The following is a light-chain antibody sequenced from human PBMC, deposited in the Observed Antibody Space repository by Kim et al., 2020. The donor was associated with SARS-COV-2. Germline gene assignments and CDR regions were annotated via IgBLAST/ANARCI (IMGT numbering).Light chain of an antibody. Sequence: VSPGERATLSCRASQTIGSNLAWYQQKPGQAPRLVIYGAYNRATGIPARFSGSGSGTDFTLTISTLQSEDFAVYYCQQYKNWPLTFGGGTKVDIK. J-gene: IGKJ4*01. CDR2: GAY. CDR3: QQYKNWPLT. CDR1: QTIGSN. V-gene: IGKV3D-15*01.